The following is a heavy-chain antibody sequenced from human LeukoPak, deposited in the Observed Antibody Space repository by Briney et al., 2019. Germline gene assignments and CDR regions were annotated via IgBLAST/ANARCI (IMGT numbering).Heavy chain of an antibody. J-gene: IGHJ4*02. D-gene: IGHD3-22*01. Sequence: GGSLRLSCAASGFTLNNYAMSWVRQAPGKGLEWVSSISGSGDYTFYADCVKGRFTISRDNSKDTLYLQMNSLRVEDTAIYYCAKDRPNYYGTNGHYYTRNGDYWGQGTLVTVSS. CDR3: AKDRPNYYGTNGHYYTRNGDY. V-gene: IGHV3-23*01. CDR2: ISGSGDYT. CDR1: GFTLNNYA.